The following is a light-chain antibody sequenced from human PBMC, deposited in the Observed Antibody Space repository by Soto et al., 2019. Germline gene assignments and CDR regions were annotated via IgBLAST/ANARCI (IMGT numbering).Light chain of an antibody. CDR1: QSAYRW. Sequence: DIQMTQSPSTLSASVGDRVTITCRASQSAYRWLAWYQQKAGKAPKLLIYDASRLGSGVPFRFSGSGSGTEFTLTISSLQPDDFATYYCHQYNNYPWTFGQGTKVEVK. J-gene: IGKJ1*01. CDR3: HQYNNYPWT. V-gene: IGKV1-5*01. CDR2: DAS.